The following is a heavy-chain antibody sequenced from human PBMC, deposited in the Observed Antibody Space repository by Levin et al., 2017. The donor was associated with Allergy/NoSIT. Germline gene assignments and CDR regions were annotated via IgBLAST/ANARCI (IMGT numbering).Heavy chain of an antibody. J-gene: IGHJ2*01. V-gene: IGHV3-11*05. CDR3: ARDPSVAGGYFDP. CDR1: GFTFSDYY. D-gene: IGHD6-19*01. Sequence: GESLKISCAASGFTFSDYYMSWIRQAPGKGLEWVSYISGTSSHTNYADSVKGRFAISRDNGKNSLYLQMNSLRVEDTAVYYCARDPSVAGGYFDPWGRGTLVTVSS. CDR2: ISGTSSHT.